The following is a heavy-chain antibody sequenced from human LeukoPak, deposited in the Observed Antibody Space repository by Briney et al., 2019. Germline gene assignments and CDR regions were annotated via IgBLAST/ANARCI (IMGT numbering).Heavy chain of an antibody. D-gene: IGHD2-21*02. CDR2: IKQDGSEK. J-gene: IGHJ3*02. CDR3: ARRGDWDAFDI. CDR1: RFTFSSYL. Sequence: GGALRVSCAASRFTFSSYLMSWVRQAPRTGVEWVANIKQDGSEKYYVHSLKGPFTISRDNAKNTLYLQMNSLRAEDTAVYYCARRGDWDAFDIWGQGTMVTVSS. V-gene: IGHV3-7*01.